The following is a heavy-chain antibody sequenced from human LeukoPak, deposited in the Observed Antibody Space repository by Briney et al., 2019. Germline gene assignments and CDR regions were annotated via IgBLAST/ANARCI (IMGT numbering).Heavy chain of an antibody. D-gene: IGHD3-22*01. CDR2: INPNSGGT. V-gene: IGHV1-2*02. CDR3: AREYYDSSGYPGDY. CDR1: GYTFTGYY. Sequence: ASVKVSCKASGYTFTGYYMHWVRQAPGQGLEWMGWINPNSGGTNYAQKFQGRVTMTRDTSISTAYVELSRLRSDDTAVYYCAREYYDSSGYPGDYWGQGTLVTVSS. J-gene: IGHJ4*02.